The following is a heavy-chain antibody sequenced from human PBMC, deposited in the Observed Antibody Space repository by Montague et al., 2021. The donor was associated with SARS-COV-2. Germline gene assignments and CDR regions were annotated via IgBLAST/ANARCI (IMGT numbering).Heavy chain of an antibody. V-gene: IGHV3-23*01. J-gene: IGHJ6*02. CDR2: IGGGGDTT. D-gene: IGHD6-19*01. CDR3: AKDSRYSSGV. Sequence: SLRLSCAASGFTFSTYAMSWVRQAPGKGLEWVSTIGGGGDTTYYADSVKGRFTISRDNSKNTVFLQMNSLGAEDTATYYCAKDSRYSSGVWGQGTTVTVSS. CDR1: GFTFSTYA.